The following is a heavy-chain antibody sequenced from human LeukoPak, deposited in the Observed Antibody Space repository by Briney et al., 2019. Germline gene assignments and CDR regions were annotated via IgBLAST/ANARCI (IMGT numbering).Heavy chain of an antibody. CDR2: ISHSGST. D-gene: IGHD6-13*01. CDR3: ARDVSSWYYFDY. CDR1: GYSISSGHY. V-gene: IGHV4-38-2*02. J-gene: IGHJ4*02. Sequence: SETLSLTCTVSGYSISSGHYWDWIRQPPGKGLEWIGSISHSGSTNYNPSLKSRVTISVDTSKNQFSLKLSSVTAADTAVYYCARDVSSWYYFDYWGQGTLVTVSS.